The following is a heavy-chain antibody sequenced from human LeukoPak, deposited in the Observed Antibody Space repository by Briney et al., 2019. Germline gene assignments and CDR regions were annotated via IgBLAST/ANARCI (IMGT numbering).Heavy chain of an antibody. J-gene: IGHJ3*02. Sequence: GASVKVSCKASGYTFTSYGISWVRQAPGQGLEWMGWISAYNGNTNYAQKLQGRVTMTTDTSTSTAYMELRSLRSDDTAVYYCARDHGIRYFDWLFPGGGVDAFDIWGQGTMVTVSS. CDR3: ARDHGIRYFDWLFPGGGVDAFDI. V-gene: IGHV1-18*01. D-gene: IGHD3-9*01. CDR2: ISAYNGNT. CDR1: GYTFTSYG.